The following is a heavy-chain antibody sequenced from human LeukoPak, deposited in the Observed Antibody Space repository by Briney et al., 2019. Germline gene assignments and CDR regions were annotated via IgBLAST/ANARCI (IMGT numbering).Heavy chain of an antibody. Sequence: GGSLRLSCAASGFTFSSYGMHWVRQAPGKGLEWVAVISYDGSNKYYADSVKGRFTISRDNSKNTLYLQMNSLRAEDTAVYYCAKDGGDTAMVVGAYWGQGTLVTVSS. J-gene: IGHJ4*02. V-gene: IGHV3-30*18. D-gene: IGHD5-18*01. CDR1: GFTFSSYG. CDR3: AKDGGDTAMVVGAY. CDR2: ISYDGSNK.